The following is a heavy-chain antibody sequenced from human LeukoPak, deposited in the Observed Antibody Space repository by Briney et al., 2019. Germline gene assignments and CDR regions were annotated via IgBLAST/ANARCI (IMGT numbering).Heavy chain of an antibody. Sequence: SETLSLTCTVSGGSISSGDYYWSWIRQPPGKGLEWIGYIYYSWSTYYNPSLKSRVTISVDTSKNQFSLKLSSVTAADTAVYYCARPRIAAAGTGDWFDPWGQGTLVTVSS. CDR1: GGSISSGDYY. J-gene: IGHJ5*02. V-gene: IGHV4-30-4*08. CDR3: ARPRIAAAGTGDWFDP. CDR2: IYYSWST. D-gene: IGHD6-13*01.